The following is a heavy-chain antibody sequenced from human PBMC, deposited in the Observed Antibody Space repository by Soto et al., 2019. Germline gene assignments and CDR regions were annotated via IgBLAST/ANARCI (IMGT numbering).Heavy chain of an antibody. J-gene: IGHJ4*02. CDR3: AKWTYLDF. D-gene: IGHD1-26*01. V-gene: IGHV3-30*04. CDR2: ISPDGSDAKT. CDR1: RFTFSSYA. Sequence: GGSLRLSCAGSRFTFSSYAMHWVRQAPGKGLEWVSVISPDGSDAKTHYADSVKGRFSISRDTSRNTVYLQMNNLRADDTAIYYCAKWTYLDFWGQGTRVTVSS.